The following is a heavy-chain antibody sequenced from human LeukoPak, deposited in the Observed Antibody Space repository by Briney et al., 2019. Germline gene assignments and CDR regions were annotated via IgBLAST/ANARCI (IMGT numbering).Heavy chain of an antibody. CDR2: ISSSGSTI. Sequence: GGSLRLSCAASGFTFSSYSMNWVRQAPGKGLEWVSYISSSGSTIYYADSVKGRFTISRDNAKNSLYLQMNSLRAEDTAVYYCARKGRWLQSAPSDYWGQGTLVTVSS. V-gene: IGHV3-48*04. CDR1: GFTFSSYS. J-gene: IGHJ4*02. CDR3: ARKGRWLQSAPSDY. D-gene: IGHD5-24*01.